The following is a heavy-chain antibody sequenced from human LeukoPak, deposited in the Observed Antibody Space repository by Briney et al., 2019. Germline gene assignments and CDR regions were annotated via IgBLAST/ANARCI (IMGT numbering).Heavy chain of an antibody. V-gene: IGHV3-64*02. CDR2: ISSNGAYI. CDR3: ARAEDYYYGSGIDY. Sequence: PGGSLRLSCAASGFTFSSHAMHWVRQAPGQELEYVSAISSNGAYIYYADSVKGRFTISRDNSMNTLYLQIGSLGVEDMAVYYCARAEDYYYGSGIDYWGRGTLVTVSS. CDR1: GFTFSSHA. J-gene: IGHJ4*02. D-gene: IGHD3-10*01.